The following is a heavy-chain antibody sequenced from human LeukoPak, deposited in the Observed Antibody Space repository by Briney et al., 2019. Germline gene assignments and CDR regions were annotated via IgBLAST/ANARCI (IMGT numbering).Heavy chain of an antibody. Sequence: GGSLRLSCVVSGFTVSSNYMNWVRQAPGKGLEWVSVLYSGGITYSADSVKGRFTISRDISKNTLYLQMNSLRPEDTAVYYCAALGEDQSAASDIWGQGKMVTVSS. CDR1: GFTVSSNY. V-gene: IGHV3-66*01. J-gene: IGHJ3*02. D-gene: IGHD3-10*01. CDR2: LYSGGIT. CDR3: AALGEDQSAASDI.